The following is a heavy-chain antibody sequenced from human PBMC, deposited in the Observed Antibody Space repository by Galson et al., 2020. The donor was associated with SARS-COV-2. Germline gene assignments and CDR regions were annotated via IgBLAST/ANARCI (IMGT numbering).Heavy chain of an antibody. Sequence: SEPLSLTCTVSGGSISSSSYYWGWIRQPPGKGLEWIGSIYYSGSTYYNPSLKSRVTISVDTSKNQFSLKLSSVTAADTAVYYCARDPDRGSYYGSGSRNYYFDYWGQGTLVTVSS. D-gene: IGHD3-10*01. V-gene: IGHV4-39*07. CDR2: IYYSGST. J-gene: IGHJ4*02. CDR3: ARDPDRGSYYGSGSRNYYFDY. CDR1: GGSISSSSYY.